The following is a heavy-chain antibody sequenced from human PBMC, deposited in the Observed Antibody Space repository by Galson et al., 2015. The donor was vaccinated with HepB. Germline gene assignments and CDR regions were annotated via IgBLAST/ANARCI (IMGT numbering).Heavy chain of an antibody. Sequence: SESLSLTCAVYGGSFSDYYWNWIRQPPGKVLEWIGAVNHSGSTNSNPSLKSRVTVSVDTSKNQFSLKLSSVTAADTAVYYCARAARNYRKMEHWGQGTLVTVSS. J-gene: IGHJ4*02. CDR2: VNHSGST. D-gene: IGHD1-7*01. CDR3: ARAARNYRKMEH. CDR1: GGSFSDYY. V-gene: IGHV4-34*01.